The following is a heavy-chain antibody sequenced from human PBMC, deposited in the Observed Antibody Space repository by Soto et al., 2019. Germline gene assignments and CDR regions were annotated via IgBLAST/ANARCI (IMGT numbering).Heavy chain of an antibody. J-gene: IGHJ4*02. CDR1: GGSISNYF. Sequence: PPETLSLTCTVSGGSISNYFCNWIRQPAGKGREWIGRIDNSRRTNYNPSLKSRITISADTSRHQFYLKSNSVTSADTAVYCCTRWGQDVCCCPFDYWGQGALVTVSS. CDR2: IDNSRRT. V-gene: IGHV4-4*07. D-gene: IGHD2-15*01. CDR3: TRWGQDVCCCPFDY.